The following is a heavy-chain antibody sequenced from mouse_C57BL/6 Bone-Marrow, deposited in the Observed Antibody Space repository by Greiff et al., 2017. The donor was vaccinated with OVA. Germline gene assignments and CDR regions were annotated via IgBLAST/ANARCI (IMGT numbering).Heavy chain of an antibody. V-gene: IGHV1-55*01. J-gene: IGHJ3*01. CDR2: IYPGSGST. Sequence: QVHVKQPGAELVKPGASVKMSCKASGYTFTSYWITWVKQRPGQGLEWIGDIYPGSGSTNYNEKFKSKATLTVDTSSSTAYMQLSSLTSEDSAVYYCAIYYDYDEGFAYWGQGTLVTVSA. D-gene: IGHD2-4*01. CDR1: GYTFTSYW. CDR3: AIYYDYDEGFAY.